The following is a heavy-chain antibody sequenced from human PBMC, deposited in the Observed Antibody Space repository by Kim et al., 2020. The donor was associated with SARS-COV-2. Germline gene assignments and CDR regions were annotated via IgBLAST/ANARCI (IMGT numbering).Heavy chain of an antibody. V-gene: IGHV5-51*01. Sequence: SFQGQVTISADKSISTAYLQWSSLKASDTAMYYCARHRGIAAANDAFDIWGQGTMVTVSS. J-gene: IGHJ3*02. D-gene: IGHD6-13*01. CDR3: ARHRGIAAANDAFDI.